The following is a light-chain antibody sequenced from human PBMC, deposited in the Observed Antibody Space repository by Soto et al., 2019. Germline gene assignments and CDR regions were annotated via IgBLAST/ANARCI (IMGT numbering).Light chain of an antibody. Sequence: EIVLTQSPGTVSLSPGERVTLSCRASQSLSSNFLAWYQQKPGQAPRLLLYGASNRATDIPDRFSGSGSGTDFPLTISRLEPEDFAVYYCQHYGSSRTFGQGTKVEIK. V-gene: IGKV3-20*01. CDR1: QSLSSNF. CDR2: GAS. CDR3: QHYGSSRT. J-gene: IGKJ1*01.